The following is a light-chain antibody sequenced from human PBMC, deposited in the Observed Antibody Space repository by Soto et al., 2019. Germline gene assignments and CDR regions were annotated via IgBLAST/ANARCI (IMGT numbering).Light chain of an antibody. CDR1: QSVXTR. J-gene: IGKJ1*01. V-gene: IGKV1-5*02. CDR3: QQYSVYWT. Sequence: DIQMTQSPASLSASVGDRVTIICRSSQSVXTRLAWYQEKPGKATQSLIYXASIWAGGVPSRFTGSGSGTEFTITINSLQPDDVATYYCQQYSVYWTFGQGTKVDIK. CDR2: XAS.